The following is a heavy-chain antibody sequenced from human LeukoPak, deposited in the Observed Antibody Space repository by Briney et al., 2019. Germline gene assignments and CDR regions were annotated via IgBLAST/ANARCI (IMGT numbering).Heavy chain of an antibody. Sequence: GGSLRLSCAASGFIVSSNYMNWVRQAPGKGLEWVSVIYSGGSTYYADSVKGRFTVFRHNSKNTLFLQMNSLRAEDTAVYYCAGIVGATDAFDIWGQGTMVTVSS. D-gene: IGHD1-26*01. V-gene: IGHV3-53*04. CDR3: AGIVGATDAFDI. J-gene: IGHJ3*02. CDR2: IYSGGST. CDR1: GFIVSSNY.